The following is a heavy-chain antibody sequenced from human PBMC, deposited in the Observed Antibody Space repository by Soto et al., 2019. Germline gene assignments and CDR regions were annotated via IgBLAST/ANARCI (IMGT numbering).Heavy chain of an antibody. CDR2: IYYSGST. D-gene: IGHD5-18*01. V-gene: IGHV4-30-4*08. Sequence: PSETLSLTCAVYSGSFSGYYWSWIRQPPGKGLEWIGYIYYSGSTYYNPSLKSRVTISVDTSKNQFSLKLSSVTAADTAVYYCARVQGGGGAMVHNYWGQGTLVTVSS. J-gene: IGHJ4*02. CDR1: SGSFSGYY. CDR3: ARVQGGGGAMVHNY.